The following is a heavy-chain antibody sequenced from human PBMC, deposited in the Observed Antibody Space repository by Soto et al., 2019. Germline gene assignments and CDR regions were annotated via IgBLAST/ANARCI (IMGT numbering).Heavy chain of an antibody. Sequence: SETLSLTCAVYGGSFSGYYWSWIRQPPGKGLEWIGEINHSGSTNYNPSPKSRVTISVDTSKNQFSLKLSSVTAADTAVYYCARGYCSSTSCYHQSWYYYYGMDVWGQGTTVTVSS. CDR2: INHSGST. D-gene: IGHD2-2*01. CDR1: GGSFSGYY. V-gene: IGHV4-34*01. CDR3: ARGYCSSTSCYHQSWYYYYGMDV. J-gene: IGHJ6*02.